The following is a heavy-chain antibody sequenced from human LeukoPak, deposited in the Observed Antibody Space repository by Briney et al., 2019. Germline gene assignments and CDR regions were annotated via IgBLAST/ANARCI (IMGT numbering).Heavy chain of an antibody. CDR3: ARDGYYDFWSGSLTYFDY. D-gene: IGHD3-3*01. V-gene: IGHV1-18*01. Sequence: ASVKVSCKASGYTFTSYGISWVRQAPGQGLEWMGWISAYNGNTNYAQKLQGRVTMTTDTSTSTAYMELRSLRSDDTAVYYCARDGYYDFWSGSLTYFDYWGQGPRSPSPQ. J-gene: IGHJ4*02. CDR2: ISAYNGNT. CDR1: GYTFTSYG.